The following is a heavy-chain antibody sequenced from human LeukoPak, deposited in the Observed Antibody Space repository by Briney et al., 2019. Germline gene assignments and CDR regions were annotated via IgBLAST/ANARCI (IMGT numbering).Heavy chain of an antibody. CDR2: ISGSGGST. CDR1: GFTFSSYA. V-gene: IGHV3-23*01. Sequence: GGSLRLSCAASGFTFSSYAMIWVRQAPGKGLEWVSAISGSGGSTYYADSVKGRFTISRDNSKNTLYLQMNSLRAEDTAVYYCAKEGVLGSGSYFSPYAFDIWGQGTMVTVSS. CDR3: AKEGVLGSGSYFSPYAFDI. D-gene: IGHD3-10*01. J-gene: IGHJ3*02.